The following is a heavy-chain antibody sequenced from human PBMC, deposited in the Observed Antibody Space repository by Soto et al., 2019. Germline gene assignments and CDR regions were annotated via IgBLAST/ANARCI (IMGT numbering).Heavy chain of an antibody. Sequence: ASVKVSCKASGYTFTSYGISWVRQAPGQGLEWMGWISAYNGNTNYAQKLQGRVTMTTDTSTSTAYMELRSLRSDDTAVYYCARELGDFWSGYHNWFDLWGQGTLVTVSS. D-gene: IGHD3-3*01. J-gene: IGHJ5*02. CDR2: ISAYNGNT. CDR1: GYTFTSYG. CDR3: ARELGDFWSGYHNWFDL. V-gene: IGHV1-18*01.